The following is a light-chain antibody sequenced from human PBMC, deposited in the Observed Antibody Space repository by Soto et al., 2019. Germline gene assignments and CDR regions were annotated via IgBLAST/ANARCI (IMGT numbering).Light chain of an antibody. CDR1: SSNIGSNT. J-gene: IGLJ2*01. CDR2: SNN. CDR3: AAWDDSLNAVV. Sequence: QCVLTQPPSASGTPGQGVTISCSGSSSNIGSNTVNWYQQLPGTAPKLLIYSNNQRPSGVPDRFSGSKSGTSASLAISGLQSEDEADYYCAAWDDSLNAVVFGGGTKVTVL. V-gene: IGLV1-44*01.